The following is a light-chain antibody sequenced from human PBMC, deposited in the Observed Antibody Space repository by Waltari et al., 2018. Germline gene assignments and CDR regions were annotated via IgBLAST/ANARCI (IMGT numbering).Light chain of an antibody. CDR2: VNSDGSH. Sequence: QLVLTQSPSASASLGASVKLTCTLDSGHSTNVIAWLQQQPEKGPRFLMRVNSDGSHSKGDGSPDRFSGSSSGTERYLTISSLQSEDEADYYCQTGGHGTWVFGGGTKLAVL. CDR3: QTGGHGTWV. V-gene: IGLV4-69*01. J-gene: IGLJ3*02. CDR1: SGHSTNV.